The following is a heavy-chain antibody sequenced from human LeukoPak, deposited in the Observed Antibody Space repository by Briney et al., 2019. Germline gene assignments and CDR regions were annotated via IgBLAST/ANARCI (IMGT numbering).Heavy chain of an antibody. D-gene: IGHD3-3*01. V-gene: IGHV3-30*18. Sequence: PGGSLRLSCAASGFTFSSYGMHWVRQAPGKGLEWVAVISYGGSNKYYADSVKGRFTISRDNSKNTLYLQMNSLRAEDTAVYYCAKTYYDFWSGYYSRGYFDYWGQGTLVTVSS. J-gene: IGHJ4*02. CDR3: AKTYYDFWSGYYSRGYFDY. CDR2: ISYGGSNK. CDR1: GFTFSSYG.